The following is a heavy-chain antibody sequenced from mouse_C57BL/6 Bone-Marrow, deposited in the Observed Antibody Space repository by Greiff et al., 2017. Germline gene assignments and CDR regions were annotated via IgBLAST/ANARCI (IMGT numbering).Heavy chain of an antibody. CDR1: GYTFTSYW. J-gene: IGHJ4*01. CDR3: AREAIYYDYDRHGYYYAMDY. CDR2: INPSSGYT. D-gene: IGHD2-4*01. V-gene: IGHV1-7*01. Sequence: VQRVESGAELAKPGASVKLSCKASGYTFTSYWMHWVKQRPGQGLEWIGYINPSSGYTKYNQKFKDKATLTADKSSSTAYMQLSSLTYEDSAVYYCAREAIYYDYDRHGYYYAMDYWGQGTSVTVSS.